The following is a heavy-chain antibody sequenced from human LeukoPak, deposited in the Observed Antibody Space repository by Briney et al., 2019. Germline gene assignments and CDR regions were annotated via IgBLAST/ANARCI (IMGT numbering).Heavy chain of an antibody. J-gene: IGHJ1*01. Sequence: SETLSLTCTVSGGPISSNDYYWSWIRQPPGKGLEWIGEINHSGSTNYNPSLKSRVTISVDTSKNQFSLKLSSVTAADTAVYYCARGFGDSSSWYYFQHWGQGTLVTVSS. CDR3: ARGFGDSSSWYYFQH. CDR2: INHSGST. D-gene: IGHD6-13*01. CDR1: GGPISSNDYY. V-gene: IGHV4-39*07.